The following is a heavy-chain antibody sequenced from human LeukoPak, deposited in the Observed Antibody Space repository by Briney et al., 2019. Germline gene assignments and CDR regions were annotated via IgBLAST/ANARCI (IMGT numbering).Heavy chain of an antibody. CDR2: IYYSGST. V-gene: IGHV4-30-4*01. J-gene: IGHJ5*02. CDR3: ARHGGSSGWQEGWFDP. Sequence: PSQTLSLTCTVSGGSISSGDYYWSWIRQPPGKGLEWIGYIYYSGSTNYNPSLKSRVTISVDTSKNQFSLKLSSVTAADTAVYYCARHGGSSGWQEGWFDPWGQGTLVTVSS. CDR1: GGSISSGDYY. D-gene: IGHD6-19*01.